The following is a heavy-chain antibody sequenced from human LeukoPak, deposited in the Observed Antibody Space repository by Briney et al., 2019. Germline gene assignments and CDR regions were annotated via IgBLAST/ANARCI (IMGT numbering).Heavy chain of an antibody. V-gene: IGHV3-23*01. CDR2: ISGSGGST. D-gene: IGHD3-10*01. CDR1: GFTFSSYA. CDR3: ANVVGSGSYPHSHYCYGMDV. J-gene: IGHJ6*02. Sequence: GGSLRLSCAASGFTFSSYAMSWVRQAPGKGLEWVSAISGSGGSTYYADSVKGRFTISRDNSKNTLYLQMNSLRAEDTAVYYCANVVGSGSYPHSHYCYGMDVWGQGTTVTVSS.